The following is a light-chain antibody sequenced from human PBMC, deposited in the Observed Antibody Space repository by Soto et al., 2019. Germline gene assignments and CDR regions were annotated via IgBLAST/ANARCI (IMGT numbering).Light chain of an antibody. CDR2: TGS. Sequence: DLQMTQSPSSVSASVGDRVTITCRASQAIDSWLAWYQQKPGEAPKLLIFTGSLLHSGVPPRFSGSGSGTDFTLTISSLQPEDFATYFCQQYHTYSYTFGQGTKLEIK. CDR1: QAIDSW. J-gene: IGKJ2*01. V-gene: IGKV1D-16*01. CDR3: QQYHTYSYT.